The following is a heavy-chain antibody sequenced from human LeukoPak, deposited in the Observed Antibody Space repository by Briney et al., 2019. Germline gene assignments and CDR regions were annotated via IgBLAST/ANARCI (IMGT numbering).Heavy chain of an antibody. CDR1: GGSISSYY. D-gene: IGHD6-13*01. CDR3: ARAMYSSSWYYFDS. CDR2: IYTSGST. Sequence: SETLSLTCTVSGGSISSYYWSRIRQPPGEGLEWIGFIYTSGSTNHNPSLKSRVSISVDTSKNQFSLKLNSVTAADTAVYYCARAMYSSSWYYFDSWGQGTLVTVSS. J-gene: IGHJ4*02. V-gene: IGHV4-4*08.